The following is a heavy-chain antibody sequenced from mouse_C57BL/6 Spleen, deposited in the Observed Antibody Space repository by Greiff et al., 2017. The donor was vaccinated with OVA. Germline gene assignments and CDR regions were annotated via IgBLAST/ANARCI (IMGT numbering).Heavy chain of an antibody. J-gene: IGHJ2*01. V-gene: IGHV1-55*01. Sequence: VQLQQPGAELVKPGASVKMSCKASGYTFTSYWITWVKQRPGQGLEWIGDIYPGSGSTNYNEKFKSKATLTVDTSSSTAYMQLSSLTSEDSAVYYCARWDTTVVSDYFDYWGQGTTLTVSS. D-gene: IGHD1-1*01. CDR3: ARWDTTVVSDYFDY. CDR2: IYPGSGST. CDR1: GYTFTSYW.